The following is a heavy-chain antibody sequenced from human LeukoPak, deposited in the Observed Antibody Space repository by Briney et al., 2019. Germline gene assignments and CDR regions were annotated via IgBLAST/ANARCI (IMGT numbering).Heavy chain of an antibody. D-gene: IGHD3-10*01. CDR2: INHSGST. J-gene: IGHJ6*02. Sequence: SETLSLTCAVYGGSFSGYYWSWIRQPPGKGLEWIGEINHSGSTNYNPSLKSRATISVDTSKNQFSLKLSSVTAADTAVYYCARGPNYYGSGSYPHGYYYYYGMDVWGQGTTVTVSS. CDR3: ARGPNYYGSGSYPHGYYYYYGMDV. CDR1: GGSFSGYY. V-gene: IGHV4-34*01.